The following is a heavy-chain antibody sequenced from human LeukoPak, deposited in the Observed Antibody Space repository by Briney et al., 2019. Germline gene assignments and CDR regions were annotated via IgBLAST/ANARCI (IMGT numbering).Heavy chain of an antibody. V-gene: IGHV3-21*01. J-gene: IGHJ4*02. Sequence: GGSLRLSCAASGFTVSSNYMSWVRQAPGKGLEWVSSISSSSSYIYYADSVKGRFTISRDNSKSTLYLQMNSLRVEDTAVYYCARNPGVGSSWYRLHYWGQGTLVTVSS. CDR3: ARNPGVGSSWYRLHY. D-gene: IGHD6-13*01. CDR1: GFTVSSNY. CDR2: ISSSSSYI.